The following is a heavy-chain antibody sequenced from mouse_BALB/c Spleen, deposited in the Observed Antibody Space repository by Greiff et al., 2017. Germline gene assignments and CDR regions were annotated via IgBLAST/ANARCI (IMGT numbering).Heavy chain of an antibody. CDR3: ASYYRYDLDY. CDR2: INPSNGRT. J-gene: IGHJ2*01. V-gene: IGHV1S81*02. D-gene: IGHD2-14*01. Sequence: QVQLQQPGAELVKPGASVKLSCKASGYTFTSYWMHWVKQRPGQGLEWIGEINPSNGRTNYNEKFKSKATLTVDKSSSTAYMQLSSLTSEDSAVYYCASYYRYDLDYWGQGTTLTVSS. CDR1: GYTFTSYW.